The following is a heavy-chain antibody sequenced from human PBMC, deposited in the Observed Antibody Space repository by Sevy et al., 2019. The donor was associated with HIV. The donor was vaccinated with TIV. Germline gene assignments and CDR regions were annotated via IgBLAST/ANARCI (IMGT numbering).Heavy chain of an antibody. J-gene: IGHJ6*02. CDR3: AGVPATAKYYYGMDV. V-gene: IGHV1-24*01. CDR1: GYTLTELS. CDR2: FDPEDGET. D-gene: IGHD2-2*01. Sequence: ASVKVSCKVSGYTLTELSMHWVRQAPGKGLEWMGGFDPEDGETIYAQKFQGRVTMTEDTSTDTAYMELSSLRSEDTAVYYCAGVPATAKYYYGMDVWGQRTTVTVSS.